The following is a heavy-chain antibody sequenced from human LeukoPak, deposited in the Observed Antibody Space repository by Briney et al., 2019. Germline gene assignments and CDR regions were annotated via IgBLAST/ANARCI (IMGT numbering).Heavy chain of an antibody. CDR2: ITASDTTK. D-gene: IGHD6-13*01. CDR3: AAASAFSSSWRS. J-gene: IGHJ5*02. CDR1: GLTFSSYN. V-gene: IGHV3-48*01. Sequence: GGSLRLSCAASGLTFSSYNMNWVRQAPGKGPEWGAYITASDTTKYYADSVKGRFTISRDNAKQSLFPQMNSLRAEDTAVYYCAAASAFSSSWRSWGQGTVVSVSS.